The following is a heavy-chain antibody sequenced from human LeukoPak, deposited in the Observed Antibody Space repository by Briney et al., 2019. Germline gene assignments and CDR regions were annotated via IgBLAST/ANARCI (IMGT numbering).Heavy chain of an antibody. J-gene: IGHJ6*02. CDR2: INHSGST. CDR1: GGSFSGYY. D-gene: IGHD6-13*01. V-gene: IGHV4-34*01. CDR3: ARGEQQLVPGYYYYYGMDV. Sequence: SETLSLTCAVYGGSFSGYYWSWIRQPPGKGLEWIGEINHSGSTNYNPSLKSRVTISVDTSKNQFSLKLSSVTAADTAVYYCARGEQQLVPGYYYYYGMDVWGQGTTVTVSS.